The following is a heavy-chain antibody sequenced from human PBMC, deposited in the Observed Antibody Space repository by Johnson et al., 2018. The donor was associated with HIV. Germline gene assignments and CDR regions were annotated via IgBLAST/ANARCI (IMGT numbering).Heavy chain of an antibody. CDR2: IYSGGST. CDR1: GFTVSSNY. Sequence: VQLVESGGGLIQPGGSLRLSCAASGFTVSSNYMSWVRQAPGKGLEWVSIIYSGGSTGYADSVKGRFTISRDNAKNSLYLQMNSLRAGDTAVYYCARGGRKWELLGDDAFDIWGQGTMVTVSS. V-gene: IGHV3-53*01. CDR3: ARGGRKWELLGDDAFDI. J-gene: IGHJ3*02. D-gene: IGHD1-26*01.